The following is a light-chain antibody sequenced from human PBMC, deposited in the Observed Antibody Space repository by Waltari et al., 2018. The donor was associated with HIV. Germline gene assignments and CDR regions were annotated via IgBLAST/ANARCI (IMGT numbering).Light chain of an antibody. CDR2: RAS. CDR3: QQIHTDPRK. J-gene: IGKJ1*01. V-gene: IGKV1-9*01. CDR1: QVLSNS. Sequence: DIQLTQSPSSLSASVGDRVTITCRASQVLSNSIAWYHQKPGKAPKLLIFRASTLQSGVPSRFSGSGYETDVNLIISSMQTEDFATYYCQQIHTDPRKFGQGTKVEIK.